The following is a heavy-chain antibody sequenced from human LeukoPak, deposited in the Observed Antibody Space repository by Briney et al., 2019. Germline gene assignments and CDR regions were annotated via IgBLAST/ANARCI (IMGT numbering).Heavy chain of an antibody. D-gene: IGHD5-24*01. CDR2: ITAYNGNT. J-gene: IGHJ4*02. Sequence: ASVKVSCKASGYTFTSYGISWVRQAPGQGLEWMGWITAYNGNTNYAQMLQGRVTMTTDTPTGTAYMELRSLRSDDTAVYYCARVSNWDAYNTRGDPVDFWGQGTLVTVSS. CDR3: ARVSNWDAYNTRGDPVDF. CDR1: GYTFTSYG. V-gene: IGHV1-18*01.